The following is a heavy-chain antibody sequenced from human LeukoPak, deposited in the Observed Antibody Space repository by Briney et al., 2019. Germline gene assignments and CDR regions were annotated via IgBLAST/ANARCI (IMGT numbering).Heavy chain of an antibody. V-gene: IGHV1-69*13. J-gene: IGHJ4*02. Sequence: RASVKVSCKASGGTFSSYAISWVRQAPGQGLEWMGGIIPIFGTANYAQKFQGRVTITADESTSTAYMELSSLRSEDTAVYYCARRGAVAGRGDSDYWGQGTLVTVSS. D-gene: IGHD6-19*01. CDR1: GGTFSSYA. CDR2: IIPIFGTA. CDR3: ARRGAVAGRGDSDY.